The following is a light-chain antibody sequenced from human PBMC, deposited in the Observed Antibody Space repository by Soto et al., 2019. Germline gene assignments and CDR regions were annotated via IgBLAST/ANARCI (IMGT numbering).Light chain of an antibody. Sequence: ELGLTRPPAPLFCSPGERPTPPAGPGRGFGGASYLAWYQQKPGQAPRLLIYGASSRATGIPDRFSGSGSGTDFTLTISRLEPEDFAVYYCHQYGSSPSYTFGQGTKLEIK. J-gene: IGKJ2*01. CDR1: RGFGGASY. CDR3: HQYGSSPSYT. V-gene: IGKV3-20*01. CDR2: GAS.